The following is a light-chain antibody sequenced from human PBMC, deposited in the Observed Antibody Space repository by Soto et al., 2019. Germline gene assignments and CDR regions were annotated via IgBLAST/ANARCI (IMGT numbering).Light chain of an antibody. J-gene: IGLJ2*01. Sequence: QSALTQPASVSGSPGQSITISCTGTSSDVGGYNYVSWYQQHPGKASKVMISEVSNRPSGVSNRFSGSKSGNTASLTISGLQAEDEADYYCSSYTSSSTLVFGGGTKLTVL. V-gene: IGLV2-14*01. CDR2: EVS. CDR1: SSDVGGYNY. CDR3: SSYTSSSTLV.